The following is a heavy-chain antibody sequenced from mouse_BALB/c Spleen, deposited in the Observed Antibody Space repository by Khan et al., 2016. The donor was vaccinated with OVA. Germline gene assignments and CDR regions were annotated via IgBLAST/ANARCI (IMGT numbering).Heavy chain of an antibody. Sequence: VQLKESGAELVKPGASVKLSCTASGFNIKDTHIHRVKQRPGQGLEWIGRITPANGNNEYDPKFQGKATMRANASSNTAYLQLSSLTSGDTAVYYCDRPSYDPRNFDVWGAGTTVTVSS. J-gene: IGHJ1*01. CDR3: DRPSYDPRNFDV. D-gene: IGHD2-10*01. CDR2: ITPANGNN. CDR1: GFNIKDTH. V-gene: IGHV14-3*02.